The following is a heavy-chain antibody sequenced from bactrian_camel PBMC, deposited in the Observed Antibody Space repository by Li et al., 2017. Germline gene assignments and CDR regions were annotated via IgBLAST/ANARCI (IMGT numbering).Heavy chain of an antibody. CDR2: ISTEGST. D-gene: IGHD6*01. CDR3: KGGGGWYCRAVY. Sequence: VQLVESGGGSVQAGGSLRLSCTGRGFNSNNCATDWYRQAPGKEREFVSSISTEGSTQYTDSVKGRFTISRDTSKRTVYLQMNNLQPEDSATYFCKGGGGWYCRAVYWGQGTQVTVS. V-gene: IGHV3S60*01. J-gene: IGHJ4*01. CDR1: GFNSNNCA.